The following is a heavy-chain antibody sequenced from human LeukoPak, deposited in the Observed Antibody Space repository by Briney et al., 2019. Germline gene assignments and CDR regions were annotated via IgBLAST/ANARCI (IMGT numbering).Heavy chain of an antibody. D-gene: IGHD5-12*01. J-gene: IGHJ4*02. CDR2: ISSSSYTI. V-gene: IGHV3-48*04. CDR1: GFTFSSYA. CDR3: ARDVLYNGYDYSRPDYFDY. Sequence: GGSLRLSCAASGFTFSSYAMSWVRQAPGKGLERVTYISSSSYTIYYADSVKGRFTISRDNAKNSLYLQMNGLRAEDTAVYYCARDVLYNGYDYSRPDYFDYWGQGTLVTVSS.